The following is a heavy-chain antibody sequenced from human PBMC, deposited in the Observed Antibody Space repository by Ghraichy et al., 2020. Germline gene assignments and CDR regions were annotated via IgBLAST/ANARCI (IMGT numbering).Heavy chain of an antibody. CDR3: ATRLDSSGWFEFDY. J-gene: IGHJ4*02. CDR2: IYYSGST. Sequence: SETLSLTCTVSGGSISSSSYYWGWIRQPPGQGLEWIGSIYYSGSTYYNPSLKSRVTISVDTSKNQFSLKLSSVTAADTAVYYCATRLDSSGWFEFDYWGQGTLVTVSS. V-gene: IGHV4-39*01. CDR1: GGSISSSSYY. D-gene: IGHD6-19*01.